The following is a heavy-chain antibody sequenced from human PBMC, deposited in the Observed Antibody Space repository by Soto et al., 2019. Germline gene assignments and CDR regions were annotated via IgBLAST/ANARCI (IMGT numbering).Heavy chain of an antibody. CDR1: GFTFSSYG. D-gene: IGHD6-13*01. CDR2: IRYDGTNK. Sequence: QVQLVESGGGVVQPGRSLRLSCAASGFTFSSYGMHWVRQAPGKGLEWVAVIRYDGTNKYYAESGKGRFTISRDNSKNTLYLQMSSMRLDDTAVYYCARGIIAGPGRDYFDYGGKGTLVTVSS. V-gene: IGHV3-33*01. J-gene: IGHJ4*02. CDR3: ARGIIAGPGRDYFDY.